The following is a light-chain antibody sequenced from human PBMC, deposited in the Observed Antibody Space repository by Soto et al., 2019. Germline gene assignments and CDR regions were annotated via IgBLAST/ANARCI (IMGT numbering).Light chain of an antibody. Sequence: QSALTQPASVSGSPGQSITISCTGTSSDVGGYNYVSWYQPHPGKAPKLIIYEVSERHSGVYTRFSGSKSANKASLTISGLQADDEAGYYCSSSTSTTARVFGTGTQVTV. CDR2: EVS. CDR3: SSSTSTTARV. J-gene: IGLJ1*01. CDR1: SSDVGGYNY. V-gene: IGLV2-14*01.